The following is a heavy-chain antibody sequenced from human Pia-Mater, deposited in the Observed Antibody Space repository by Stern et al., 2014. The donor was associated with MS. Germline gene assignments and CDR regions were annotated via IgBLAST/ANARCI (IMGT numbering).Heavy chain of an antibody. CDR2: VIPLFPTS. CDR1: GGTFSNSA. J-gene: IGHJ6*02. V-gene: IGHV1-69*01. CDR3: ARCQSRSSGYYYYGMDV. D-gene: IGHD6-6*01. Sequence: VQLVQSGAEVKKPGSSVRVSCKASGGTFSNSAISWVRQAPGQGLEWVGGVIPLFPTSSYEQRFQGRVTIPADEATSTAYMELTSLRSEDTAMYFCARCQSRSSGYYYYGMDVWGQGTSVTVSS.